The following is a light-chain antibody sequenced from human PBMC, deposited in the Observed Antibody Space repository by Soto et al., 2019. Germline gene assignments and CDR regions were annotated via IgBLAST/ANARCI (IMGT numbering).Light chain of an antibody. CDR2: AAS. J-gene: IGKJ4*01. Sequence: DIQMTQSPSSVSASLGDRVTITCRASQGIGVYLAWFQQKPGNVPKLLIYAASTLQSGVPSRFSVSGSGTDFTLTISSLQPEDVATYYCQKYNSAPLTFGGGTKVEIK. CDR3: QKYNSAPLT. CDR1: QGIGVY. V-gene: IGKV1-27*01.